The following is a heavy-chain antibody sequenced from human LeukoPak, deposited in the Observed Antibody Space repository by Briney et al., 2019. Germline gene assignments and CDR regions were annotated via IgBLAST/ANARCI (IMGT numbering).Heavy chain of an antibody. J-gene: IGHJ3*02. CDR3: AKDPRTYYYDSSAPVVGFDI. CDR2: ISYDGSNK. CDR1: GFTFSSYG. Sequence: GGCLRLSCAASGFTFSSYGMHWVRQAPGKGLEWVAVISYDGSNKYYADSVKGRFTISRDNSKNTLYLQMNSLRAEDTAVYYCAKDPRTYYYDSSAPVVGFDIWGQGTMVTVSS. V-gene: IGHV3-30*18. D-gene: IGHD3-22*01.